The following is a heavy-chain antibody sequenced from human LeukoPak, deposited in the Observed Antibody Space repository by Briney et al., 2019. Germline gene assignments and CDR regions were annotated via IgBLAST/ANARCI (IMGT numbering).Heavy chain of an antibody. CDR2: VSGSDER. D-gene: IGHD3-10*01. J-gene: IGHJ4*02. CDR1: GITISSSG. Sequence: GGSLRLSCAASGITISSSGTSWVRQIPGGGLFWVSAVSGSDERFYADSVKGRFTISRDNSKNTLYLQMNRLTVEDTAVYYCAKVGTNLLLWFGELFLDYWGQGTLVTVSS. V-gene: IGHV3-23*01. CDR3: AKVGTNLLLWFGELFLDY.